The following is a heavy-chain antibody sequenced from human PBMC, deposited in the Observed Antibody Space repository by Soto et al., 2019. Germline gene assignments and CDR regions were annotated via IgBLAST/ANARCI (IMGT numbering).Heavy chain of an antibody. J-gene: IGHJ4*02. D-gene: IGHD6-13*01. CDR3: AKAPGPIIAAAGLHFDY. Sequence: GGSLRLSCAASGFTFSSYAMSWVRQAPGKGLEWVSAISGSGGSTYYADSVKGRFTISRDNSKNTLYLQMNSLRAEDTAVYYCAKAPGPIIAAAGLHFDYWGQGTLVTVSS. CDR2: ISGSGGST. CDR1: GFTFSSYA. V-gene: IGHV3-23*01.